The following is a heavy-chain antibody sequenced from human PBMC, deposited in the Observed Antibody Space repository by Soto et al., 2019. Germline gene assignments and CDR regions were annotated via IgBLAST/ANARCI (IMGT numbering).Heavy chain of an antibody. CDR2: ISGSGGST. CDR1: GFTFSSYA. CDR3: AQDAGAFDWLFLFDY. J-gene: IGHJ4*02. D-gene: IGHD3-9*01. Sequence: GGSLRLSCAASGFTFSSYAMSWVRQAPGKGLEWVSAISGSGGSTYYADSVKGRFTISRDNSKNTLYLQMNSLRAEDTAVYYCAQDAGAFDWLFLFDYWGQGTLATVSS. V-gene: IGHV3-23*01.